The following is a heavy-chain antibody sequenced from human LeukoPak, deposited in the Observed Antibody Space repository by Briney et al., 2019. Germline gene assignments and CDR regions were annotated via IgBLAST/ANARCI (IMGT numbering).Heavy chain of an antibody. D-gene: IGHD2-2*01. Sequence: GGSLRLSCAASGFTFSSYSMNWVRQAPGKGLEWVSSISSSSSYIYYADSVKGRFTISRDNAKNSLYLQMNSLRAEDTAVYYCARDGGVEYQLLYYFDYWGQGTLVNVSS. CDR3: ARDGGVEYQLLYYFDY. V-gene: IGHV3-21*01. CDR2: ISSSSSYI. J-gene: IGHJ4*02. CDR1: GFTFSSYS.